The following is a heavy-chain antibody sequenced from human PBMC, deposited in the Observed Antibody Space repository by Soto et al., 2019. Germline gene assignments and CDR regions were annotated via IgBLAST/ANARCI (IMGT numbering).Heavy chain of an antibody. CDR1: GFSFSNYA. J-gene: IGHJ4*02. CDR3: AKVRPDRIWSGYGPCGY. Sequence: GGARRLPCAATGFSFSNYALTRIRPAPGKRLEWVSVISGSAATIHYADSVKGRFTISRDNSKNTLYLQMNSLRAEDTVVYYCAKVRPDRIWSGYGPCGYCGQGTLGTVSS. D-gene: IGHD3-3*01. CDR2: ISGSAATI. V-gene: IGHV3-23*01.